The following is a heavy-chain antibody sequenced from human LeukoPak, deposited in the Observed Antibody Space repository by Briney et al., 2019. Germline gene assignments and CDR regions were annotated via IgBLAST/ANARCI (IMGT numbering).Heavy chain of an antibody. CDR1: GGTFSIYA. CDR3: ARDRDTMGTTGNWFDP. D-gene: IGHD3-10*01. V-gene: IGHV1-69*01. Sequence: ASVKVSCKASGGTFSIYAISWVRQAPGQGLEWMGGIIPIFGTANYAQKFQGRVTITADESTSTAYMELSSLRSEDTAVYYCARDRDTMGTTGNWFDPWGQGTLVTVSS. CDR2: IIPIFGTA. J-gene: IGHJ5*02.